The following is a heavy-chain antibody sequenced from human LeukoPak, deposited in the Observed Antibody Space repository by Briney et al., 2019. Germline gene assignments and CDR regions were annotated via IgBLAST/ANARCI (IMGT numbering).Heavy chain of an antibody. J-gene: IGHJ4*02. D-gene: IGHD6-19*01. V-gene: IGHV3-66*01. Sequence: GGSLRLSCAASGFTVSSKYMGWVRQAPGKGLEWVSVIHPGGTIYYADSVKGTFTISRDNSKNTLYLEMNTLRVEDTAVYYCAMYSSAWYAVYWGQRTLVTVSS. CDR1: GFTVSSKY. CDR2: IHPGGTI. CDR3: AMYSSAWYAVY.